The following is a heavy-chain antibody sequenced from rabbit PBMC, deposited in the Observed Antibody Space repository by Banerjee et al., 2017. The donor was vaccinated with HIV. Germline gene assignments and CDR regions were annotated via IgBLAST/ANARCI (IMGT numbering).Heavy chain of an antibody. CDR3: ATSSYAGFDP. D-gene: IGHD4-2*01. Sequence: QEQLEESGGDLVKPEGSLTLTCTASGFSFSSGYYMCWVRQAPGKGLEWIACIFTGGGTTYYASWAKGRFTISKTSSTTVTLQMTSLTAADTATYFCATSSYAGFDPWGPGTLVTVS. CDR2: IFTGGGTT. V-gene: IGHV1S45*01. J-gene: IGHJ2*01. CDR1: GFSFSSGYY.